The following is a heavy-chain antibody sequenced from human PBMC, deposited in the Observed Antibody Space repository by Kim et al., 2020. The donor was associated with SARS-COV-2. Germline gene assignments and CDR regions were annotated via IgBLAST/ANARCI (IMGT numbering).Heavy chain of an antibody. V-gene: IGHV3-73*01. J-gene: IGHJ3*02. Sequence: GGSLRLSCAASGFTFSGSPMHWVRQASGRGLAWVGRIRSKTNNYATSYAASVKGRFTISRDDSRNTAYLQMNGLKTEDTAVYYCTRIPATTLAFWDAFDIWGQGTMVTVSS. D-gene: IGHD1-1*01. CDR3: TRIPATTLAFWDAFDI. CDR1: GFTFSGSP. CDR2: IRSKTNNYAT.